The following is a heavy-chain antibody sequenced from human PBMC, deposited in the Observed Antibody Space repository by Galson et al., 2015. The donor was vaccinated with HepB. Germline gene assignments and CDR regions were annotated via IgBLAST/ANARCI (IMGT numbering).Heavy chain of an antibody. Sequence: SLRLSCAASGFTFSSYAMSWVRQAPGKGLEWVSAISGSGGSTYYADSVKGRFTISRDNSKNTLYLQMNSLRAEDTAVYYCAMGVLWFGELAYWGQGTLVTVSS. CDR2: ISGSGGST. CDR1: GFTFSSYA. D-gene: IGHD3-10*01. V-gene: IGHV3-23*01. J-gene: IGHJ4*02. CDR3: AMGVLWFGELAY.